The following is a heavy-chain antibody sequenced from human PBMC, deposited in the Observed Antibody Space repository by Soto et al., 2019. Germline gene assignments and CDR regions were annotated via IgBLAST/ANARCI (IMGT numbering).Heavy chain of an antibody. Sequence: EVQLVESGGGLVQPGGSLRLSCAASGFIFSDYWMHWVRRAPGKGLVWVASINSDGSTTSYADSVKDRFTISRDNAKNTLYLQMNSLRAEDTVVYWSARVRVHEWHFDHWGQGTPVTVSS. CDR1: GFIFSDYW. J-gene: IGHJ4*02. CDR2: INSDGSTT. D-gene: IGHD3-3*01. V-gene: IGHV3-74*01. CDR3: ARVRVHEWHFDH.